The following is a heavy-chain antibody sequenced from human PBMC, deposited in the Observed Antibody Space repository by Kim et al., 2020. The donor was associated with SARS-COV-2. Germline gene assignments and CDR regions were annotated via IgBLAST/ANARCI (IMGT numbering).Heavy chain of an antibody. CDR3: ARVGGYQQGGFSDWFEP. J-gene: IGHJ5*02. V-gene: IGHV3-30*07. Sequence: VKGRFTIPRDNSKNTLELQMNSLRAEETAVYYCARVGGYQQGGFSDWFEPWGQGTLVTVSS. D-gene: IGHD3-16*02.